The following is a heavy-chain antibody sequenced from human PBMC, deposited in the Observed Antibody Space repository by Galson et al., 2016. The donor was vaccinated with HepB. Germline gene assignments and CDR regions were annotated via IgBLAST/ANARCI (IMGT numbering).Heavy chain of an antibody. CDR2: ISHSGTT. V-gene: IGHV4-39*01. CDR3: AVHYYDTSAYST. CDR1: GGSISSSGYY. Sequence: SETLSLTCTVSGGSISSSGYYWGWIRQPPGKGLEWIGSISHSGTTYYSSSLKSRVTMSIDTSKNQFSLRLSSVTAPDTAAYYCAVHYYDTSAYSTWGQGTLVTVSS. J-gene: IGHJ5*02. D-gene: IGHD3-22*01.